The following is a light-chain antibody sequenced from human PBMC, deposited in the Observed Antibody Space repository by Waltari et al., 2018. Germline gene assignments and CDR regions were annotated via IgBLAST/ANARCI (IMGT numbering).Light chain of an antibody. J-gene: IGLJ3*02. CDR1: SSDVGDYNF. CDR3: SSYTGSSTWV. CDR2: DVS. V-gene: IGLV2-14*01. Sequence: QSALTQPASVSGSPGQSITISCTGTSSDVGDYNFVSWYQQYPGKAPKLMIYDVSKRPSGVSNRFSGSKSGNTASLTISGLQAEDEADYYCSSYTGSSTWVFGGGTKLTVL.